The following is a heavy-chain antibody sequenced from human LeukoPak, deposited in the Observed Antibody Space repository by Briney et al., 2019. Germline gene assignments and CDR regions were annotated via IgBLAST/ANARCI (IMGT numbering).Heavy chain of an antibody. J-gene: IGHJ6*03. CDR1: EFSVGSNY. CDR3: ARRVDGSGRYRGYYYYYMDV. Sequence: GGSLRLSCAASEFSVGSNYMTWVRQAPGKGLEWVSGMNWNGASTGYADSVKGRFTISRDNAKNSLYLQMNSLRAEDTALYYCARRVDGSGRYRGYYYYYMDVWGKGTTVTISS. CDR2: MNWNGAST. V-gene: IGHV3-20*04. D-gene: IGHD3-10*01.